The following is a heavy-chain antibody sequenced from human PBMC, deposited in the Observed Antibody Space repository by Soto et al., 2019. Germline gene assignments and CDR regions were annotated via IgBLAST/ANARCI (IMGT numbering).Heavy chain of an antibody. D-gene: IGHD3-3*01. V-gene: IGHV1-69*01. J-gene: IGHJ5*02. Sequence: QVQLVQSGAEVKKPGSSVKVSYKASGGTFSSYAISWVRQAPGQGLEWMGGIIPIFGTANYAQKFQGRVTITADESTSTAYMELSSLRSEDTAVYYCARVGYYDFWSGNNWFDPWGQGTLVTVSS. CDR2: IIPIFGTA. CDR1: GGTFSSYA. CDR3: ARVGYYDFWSGNNWFDP.